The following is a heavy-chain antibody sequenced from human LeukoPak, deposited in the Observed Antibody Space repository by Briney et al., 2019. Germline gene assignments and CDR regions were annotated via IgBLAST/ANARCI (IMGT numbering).Heavy chain of an antibody. D-gene: IGHD5-18*01. CDR3: ARWRYGYFDY. V-gene: IGHV4-39*07. CDR1: GFSVTNNY. CDR2: IYYSGST. Sequence: GSLGLSCEASGFSVTNNYMSWFRLAPGKGLEWIGSIYYSGSTYYNPSLKSRVTISVDTSKNQFSLKLSSVTAADTAVYYCARWRYGYFDYWGQGTLVTVSS. J-gene: IGHJ4*02.